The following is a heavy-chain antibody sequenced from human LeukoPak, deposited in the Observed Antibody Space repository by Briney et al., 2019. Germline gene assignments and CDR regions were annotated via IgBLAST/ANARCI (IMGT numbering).Heavy chain of an antibody. D-gene: IGHD3-22*01. CDR3: ARSSYDSSIRIDDF. CDR1: GYTFTDYY. Sequence: GASVKLSCKASGYTFTDYYMHWVRLAPGPGLEWMGCINPYSGDTNYAQKCQGRVTMTRDTSISTGYMELSSLRSDDTAVYYCARSSYDSSIRIDDFWGQGTLVTVSS. J-gene: IGHJ4*02. V-gene: IGHV1-2*02. CDR2: INPYSGDT.